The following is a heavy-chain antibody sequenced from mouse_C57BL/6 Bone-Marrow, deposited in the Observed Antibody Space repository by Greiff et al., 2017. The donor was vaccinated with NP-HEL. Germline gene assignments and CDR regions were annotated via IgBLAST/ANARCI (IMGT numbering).Heavy chain of an antibody. J-gene: IGHJ4*01. CDR2: FDPENGDT. CDR3: TTGGSSPYAMDY. CDR1: GFNIKDDY. Sequence: VQLQQSGAELVRPGASVKLSCTVSGFNIKDDYMHWVKQRPEQGLEWIGWFDPENGDTEYASKFQGKATITADKYSHTVYLQLSSLTSEDTAVYYCTTGGSSPYAMDYWGQGTSVTVSS. V-gene: IGHV14-4*01. D-gene: IGHD1-1*01.